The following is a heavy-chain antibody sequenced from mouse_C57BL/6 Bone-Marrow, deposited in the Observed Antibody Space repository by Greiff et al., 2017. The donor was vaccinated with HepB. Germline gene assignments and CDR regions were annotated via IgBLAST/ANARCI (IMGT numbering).Heavy chain of an antibody. CDR2: IYPRSGNT. D-gene: IGHD2-4*01. J-gene: IGHJ3*01. CDR1: GYTFTSYG. V-gene: IGHV1-81*01. CDR3: ARDYDYDVAWFAY. Sequence: VQLKESGAELARPGASVKLSCKASGYTFTSYGISWVKQRTGQGLEWIGEIYPRSGNTYYNEKFKGKATLTADKSSNTAYMELRSLTSEDSAVYFCARDYDYDVAWFAYWGQGTLVTVSA.